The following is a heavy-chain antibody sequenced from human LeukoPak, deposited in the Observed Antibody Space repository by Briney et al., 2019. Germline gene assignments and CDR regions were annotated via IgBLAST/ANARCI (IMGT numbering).Heavy chain of an antibody. CDR2: IIPIFGTA. Sequence: SMKVSCKASGGTFSSYAISWVRQAPGQGLEWMGGIIPIFGTANYAQKFQGRVTITTDESTSTAYMELSSLRSEDTAVYYCASGRSGYYYYMDVWGKGTTVTVSS. CDR3: ASGRSGYYYYMDV. J-gene: IGHJ6*03. CDR1: GGTFSSYA. D-gene: IGHD3-3*01. V-gene: IGHV1-69*05.